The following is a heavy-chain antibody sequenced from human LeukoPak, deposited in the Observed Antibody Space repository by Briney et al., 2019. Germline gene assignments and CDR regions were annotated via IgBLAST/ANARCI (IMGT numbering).Heavy chain of an antibody. CDR3: ASIAKLGY. V-gene: IGHV4-59*01. CDR1: GGSISSYY. D-gene: IGHD3-16*01. Sequence: SETLSLTCTVSGGSISSYYWSWLRQPPGKGLEWIGYIYYSGSTNYNPSLKSRVTISADTSKNQFSLKLSSVTAADTAVYYCASIAKLGYWGQGTLVTVSS. J-gene: IGHJ4*02. CDR2: IYYSGST.